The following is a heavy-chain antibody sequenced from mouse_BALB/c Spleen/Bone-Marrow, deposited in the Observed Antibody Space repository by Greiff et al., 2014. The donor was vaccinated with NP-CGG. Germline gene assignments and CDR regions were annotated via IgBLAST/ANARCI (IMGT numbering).Heavy chain of an antibody. CDR2: ICADGST. Sequence: VQGVESGPGLVAPSQSLSITCTVSGFSLTNYGVHWVRQPPGKGLEWLGVICADGSTNYNSALMSRLSISKDNSKSKVFFKINSLQTDDTAMYYCARITTATGAMDYWGQGTSVTVSS. CDR1: GFSLTNYG. D-gene: IGHD1-2*01. V-gene: IGHV2-9*02. J-gene: IGHJ4*01. CDR3: ARITTATGAMDY.